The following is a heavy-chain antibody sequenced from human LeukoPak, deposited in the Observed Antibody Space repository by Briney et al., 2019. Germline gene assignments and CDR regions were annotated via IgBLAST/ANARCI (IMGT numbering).Heavy chain of an antibody. CDR1: GYTFTGYY. CDR3: ARDPLLIFGVVRPGDYFDY. CDR2: INPNSGGT. V-gene: IGHV1-2*02. Sequence: ASVKVSCKASGYTFTGYYMHWVRQAPGQGLEWMGWINPNSGGTNYAQKFQGRVTMTRDTSISTAYMELSRLRSDDTAVYYCARDPLLIFGVVRPGDYFDYWGQGTLVTVSS. D-gene: IGHD3-3*01. J-gene: IGHJ4*02.